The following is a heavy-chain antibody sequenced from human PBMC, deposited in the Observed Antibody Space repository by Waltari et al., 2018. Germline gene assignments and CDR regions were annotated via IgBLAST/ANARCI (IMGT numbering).Heavy chain of an antibody. D-gene: IGHD3-3*01. CDR3: ARATYYDYSSGYSFDN. V-gene: IGHV4-59*01. J-gene: IGHJ4*02. Sequence: QVQLQESGPGLVKPSETLSPTCSVSGGSISNYYWNWIRQTPGKGLDWIVYIPSSGQTNYNPSLMSRVSVSLDTSKTRFSLRLCAVDAADTAVYYCARATYYDYSSGYSFDNWRQGTLVTVSS. CDR1: GGSISNYY. CDR2: IPSSGQT.